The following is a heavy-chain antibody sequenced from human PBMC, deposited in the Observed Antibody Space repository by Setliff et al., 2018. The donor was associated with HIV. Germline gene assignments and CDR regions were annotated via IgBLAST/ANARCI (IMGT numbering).Heavy chain of an antibody. J-gene: IGHJ6*04. CDR3: AKDVYYDSSGYPIDA. D-gene: IGHD3-22*01. CDR2: ISYDGSNK. Sequence: GGSLRLSCAASGFRFSSYGMHWVRQAPGKGLEWVAVISYDGSNKYYVDSVKGRFTISRDNSKSTLYLHMNSPRAEDTAVYYCAKDVYYDSSGYPIDAWGKGTTVTVSS. V-gene: IGHV3-30*18. CDR1: GFRFSSYG.